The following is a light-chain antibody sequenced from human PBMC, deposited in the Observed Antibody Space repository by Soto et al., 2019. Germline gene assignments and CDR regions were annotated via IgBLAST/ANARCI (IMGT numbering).Light chain of an antibody. CDR1: QSISSY. CDR2: AAS. V-gene: IGKV1-39*01. CDR3: HQSYSTPPIT. J-gene: IGKJ5*01. Sequence: DIQMTQSPSSLSASVGDRVTITCRASQSISSYLNWYQQKPGKAPKLLIYAASSLQSGVLSRFSGSGSGTDFTLTISSLQPEDFATYYCHQSYSTPPITFGQGTRLEIK.